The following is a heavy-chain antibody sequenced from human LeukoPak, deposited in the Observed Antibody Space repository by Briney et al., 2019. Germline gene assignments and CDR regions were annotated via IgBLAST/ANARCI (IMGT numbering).Heavy chain of an antibody. Sequence: ASVKVSSKASGYSFVFFGVSWVRQAPGQGLEWMGWIDSHNGDRNYADKFQDRVTMTTDTSTTTSYMELRSLRSDDTAVYYCARAVSGSLYGDFDFWGQGTLVTVSA. CDR3: ARAVSGSLYGDFDF. CDR1: GYSFVFFG. CDR2: IDSHNGDR. J-gene: IGHJ4*02. D-gene: IGHD1-26*01. V-gene: IGHV1-18*01.